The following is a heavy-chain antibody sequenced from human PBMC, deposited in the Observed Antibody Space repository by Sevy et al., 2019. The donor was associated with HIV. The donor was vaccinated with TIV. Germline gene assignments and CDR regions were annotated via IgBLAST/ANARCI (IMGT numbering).Heavy chain of an antibody. Sequence: SETLSLTCAVYGGSFSGYYWSWIRQPPGKGLEWIGEINHSGSANYNPSLKSRVTISVDLSKNQFSLNLSSVTAADTAVYYCARFYDRRDYYMDVWGKGTTVTVSS. CDR2: INHSGSA. CDR3: ARFYDRRDYYMDV. D-gene: IGHD3-22*01. V-gene: IGHV4-34*01. CDR1: GGSFSGYY. J-gene: IGHJ6*03.